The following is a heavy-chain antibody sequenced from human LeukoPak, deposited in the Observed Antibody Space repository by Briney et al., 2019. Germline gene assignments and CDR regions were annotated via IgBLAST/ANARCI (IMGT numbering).Heavy chain of an antibody. Sequence: GRSLRLSCAASGFTFSSYAMHWVRQAPGKGLEWVAVISYDGSNKYYADSVKGRFTISRDNSKNTLYLQMNSLRAEDTAVYYCAKDRSRSSITIFGVAMYGMDVWGQGTTVTVSS. D-gene: IGHD3-3*01. V-gene: IGHV3-30-3*01. CDR3: AKDRSRSSITIFGVAMYGMDV. J-gene: IGHJ6*02. CDR1: GFTFSSYA. CDR2: ISYDGSNK.